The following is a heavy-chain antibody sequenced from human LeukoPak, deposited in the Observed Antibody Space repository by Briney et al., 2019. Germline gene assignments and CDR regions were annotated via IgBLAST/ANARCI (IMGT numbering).Heavy chain of an antibody. J-gene: IGHJ4*02. Sequence: SVKVSCKASGYTFTGYYMHWVRQAPGQGLEGMGWINPNSGGTNYAQKFQGRVTMTRDTSISTAYMELSRLRSDDTAVYYCARTLIYQDILTGYPRYYFDYWGQGTLVTVSS. V-gene: IGHV1-2*02. CDR2: INPNSGGT. D-gene: IGHD3-9*01. CDR1: GYTFTGYY. CDR3: ARTLIYQDILTGYPRYYFDY.